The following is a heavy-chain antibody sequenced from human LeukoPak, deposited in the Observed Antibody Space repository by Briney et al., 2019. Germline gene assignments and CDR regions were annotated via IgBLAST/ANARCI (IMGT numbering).Heavy chain of an antibody. D-gene: IGHD6-6*01. Sequence: SETLSLTCTVSGGSISTYYWNWIRQPPGKGLEWIGYIYHSGSTNYNPSLQSRVTISVDTSKNQFSLNLNSVTAADTAVYYYARGGAARLHFQNWGQGTLVTVSS. V-gene: IGHV4-59*01. CDR3: ARGGAARLHFQN. CDR1: GGSISTYY. CDR2: IYHSGST. J-gene: IGHJ1*01.